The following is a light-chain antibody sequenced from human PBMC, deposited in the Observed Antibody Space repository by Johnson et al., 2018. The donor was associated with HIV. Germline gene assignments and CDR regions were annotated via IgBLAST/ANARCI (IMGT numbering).Light chain of an antibody. J-gene: IGLJ1*01. V-gene: IGLV1-51*02. CDR1: SSNIGTND. CDR3: GTWDASLSVNV. CDR2: DND. Sequence: QSVLTQPPSVSAAPGQKVTVSCSGSSSNIGTNDVSWYQQFPGAAPKLLIYDNDRRPSGVPDRFSGSKSGTSATLDITGLQRGDEADYYCGTWDASLSVNVFGPGTKVTVL.